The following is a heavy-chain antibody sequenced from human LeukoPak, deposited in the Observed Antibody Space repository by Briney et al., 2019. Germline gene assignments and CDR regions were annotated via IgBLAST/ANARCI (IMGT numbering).Heavy chain of an antibody. J-gene: IGHJ4*02. D-gene: IGHD2-15*01. V-gene: IGHV3-7*05. CDR3: ARVGSTCDH. CDR2: IKKDGSEK. CDR1: GFSFSTYW. Sequence: GGSLRLSCAASGFSFSTYWMSWVRQAPGKGLEWVANIKKDGSEKYYVDSVKGRFTISRDHAKSSLYLQMNSLRAEDTAVYYCARVGSTCDHWGQGTLVTVSS.